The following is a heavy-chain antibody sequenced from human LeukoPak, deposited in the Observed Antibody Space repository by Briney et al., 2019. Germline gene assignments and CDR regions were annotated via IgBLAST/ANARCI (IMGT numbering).Heavy chain of an antibody. D-gene: IGHD3-10*01. J-gene: IGHJ3*02. V-gene: IGHV4-39*01. CDR1: GGSISSSSYY. CDR2: IYYSGST. CDR3: ARGLRTVRGGAFDI. Sequence: SETLSLTCTASGGSISSSSYYWGWIRQPPGKGLEWIGSIYYSGSTYYNPSLKSRVTISVDTSKNQFSLKLSSVTAADTAVYYCARGLRTVRGGAFDIWGQGTMVTVSS.